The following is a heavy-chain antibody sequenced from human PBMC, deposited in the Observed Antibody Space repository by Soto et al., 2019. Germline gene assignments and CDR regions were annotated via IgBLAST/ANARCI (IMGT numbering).Heavy chain of an antibody. V-gene: IGHV2-5*02. J-gene: IGHJ4*02. Sequence: QITLKESGPTLVRPPQTLTLTCTFSGFSLTRGVGVGWIRQPPGKALEWLALIYWDDEKRYSPSLENRLTITKDTPKPQVVLTRTNVGPVDTATYFCAHIDPEIVTVGGHGGFDYWGQGTLVTVSS. CDR1: GFSLTRGVG. D-gene: IGHD5-12*01. CDR2: IYWDDEK. CDR3: AHIDPEIVTVGGHGGFDY.